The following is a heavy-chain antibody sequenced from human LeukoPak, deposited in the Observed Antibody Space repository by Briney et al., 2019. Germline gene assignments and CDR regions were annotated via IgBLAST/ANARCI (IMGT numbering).Heavy chain of an antibody. J-gene: IGHJ4*02. CDR3: TKGRYSGSLERGFDY. D-gene: IGHD1-26*01. V-gene: IGHV3-30-3*01. CDR1: GFIFSSYA. Sequence: GGSLRLSCAASGFIFSSYAMHWVRQAPGKGLEWVTVISYDGSNKYYADSVKGRFTISRDNSKNTLYLQMNSLRAEDTAVYYCTKGRYSGSLERGFDYWGQGTLVTVSS. CDR2: ISYDGSNK.